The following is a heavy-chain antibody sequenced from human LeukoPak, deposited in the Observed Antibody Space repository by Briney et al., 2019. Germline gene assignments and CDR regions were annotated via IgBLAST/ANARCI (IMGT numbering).Heavy chain of an antibody. Sequence: SETLSLTCTVSGGSISGYYWSWIRQPPGKGLEWIGYIYYSGSTNYNPSLKSRVTISVDTSKNQFSLKLSSVTAADTAVYYCARQVVPAAITTVGDYGMDVWGQGTTVTVSS. J-gene: IGHJ6*02. CDR2: IYYSGST. V-gene: IGHV4-59*01. CDR1: GGSISGYY. D-gene: IGHD2-2*02. CDR3: ARQVVPAAITTVGDYGMDV.